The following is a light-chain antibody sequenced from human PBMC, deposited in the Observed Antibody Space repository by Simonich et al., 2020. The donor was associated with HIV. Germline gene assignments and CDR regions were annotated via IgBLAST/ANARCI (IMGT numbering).Light chain of an antibody. Sequence: EIVMTQSPATLSVSPGERATLSCRASQSVSINLAWYQQKPGQAPRLLIYDASNRATGIPARFSGSGSGTDFTLTVSSLEPEDFAVYYCQQRNNWPLFTFGPGTKVDIK. CDR3: QQRNNWPLFT. J-gene: IGKJ3*01. CDR1: QSVSIN. CDR2: DAS. V-gene: IGKV3-11*01.